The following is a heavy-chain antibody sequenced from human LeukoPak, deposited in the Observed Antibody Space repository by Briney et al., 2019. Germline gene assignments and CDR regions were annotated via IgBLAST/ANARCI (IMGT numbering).Heavy chain of an antibody. Sequence: ASVKVSCKASGYTFTSYGISWVRQAPGQGLEWMGWISANNGDTDYPPKLQDRVTMTTDTYTSTAYMELRSLRSEDTAVYYCATKRGYSYGSPHWGQGTLVTVSS. CDR2: ISANNGDT. D-gene: IGHD5-18*01. J-gene: IGHJ4*02. CDR3: ATKRGYSYGSPH. CDR1: GYTFTSYG. V-gene: IGHV1-18*01.